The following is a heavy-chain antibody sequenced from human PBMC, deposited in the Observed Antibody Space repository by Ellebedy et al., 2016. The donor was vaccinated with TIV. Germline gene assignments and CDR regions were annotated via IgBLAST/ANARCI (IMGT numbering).Heavy chain of an antibody. CDR1: GGTFSSYA. Sequence: AASVKVSCKASGGTFSSYAISWVLQATGQGLEWMGRIIPILGIANYAQKFQGRVTITADKSTSTAYMELSSLRSEDTAVYYCARENPRYCSGGSCYYNWYFDLWGRGTLVTVSS. V-gene: IGHV1-69*04. CDR2: IIPILGIA. J-gene: IGHJ2*01. D-gene: IGHD2-15*01. CDR3: ARENPRYCSGGSCYYNWYFDL.